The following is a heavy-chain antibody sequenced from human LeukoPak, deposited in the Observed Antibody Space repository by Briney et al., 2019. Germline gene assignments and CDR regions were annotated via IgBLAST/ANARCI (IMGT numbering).Heavy chain of an antibody. Sequence: SETLSLTCTVSGGSISGNHYWSWIRQPAGKGLEWIGRISPSGSTKYNPSLKSRVTISVDTSKNQFSLRLSSVTAADPAVYYCAREFWNYRSGNLQAFDIWGQGTMVTVSS. D-gene: IGHD3-10*01. J-gene: IGHJ3*02. CDR3: AREFWNYRSGNLQAFDI. CDR2: ISPSGST. V-gene: IGHV4-61*02. CDR1: GGSISGNHY.